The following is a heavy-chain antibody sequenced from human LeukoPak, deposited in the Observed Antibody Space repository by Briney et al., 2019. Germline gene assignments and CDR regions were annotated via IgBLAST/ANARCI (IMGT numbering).Heavy chain of an antibody. CDR3: ARIGQYVANRNNKVGATRNFDY. D-gene: IGHD1-26*01. Sequence: ASETLSLTCTVSGGSISSYYWSWIRQPPGKGLEWIGYIYYSGSTNYNPSLKSRVTISVDTSKNQFSLKLSSVTAADTAVYYCARIGQYVANRNNKVGATRNFDYWGQGTLVTVSS. CDR2: IYYSGST. CDR1: GGSISSYY. J-gene: IGHJ4*02. V-gene: IGHV4-59*01.